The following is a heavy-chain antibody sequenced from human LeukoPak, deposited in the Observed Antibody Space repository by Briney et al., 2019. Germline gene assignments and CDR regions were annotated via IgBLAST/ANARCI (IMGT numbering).Heavy chain of an antibody. V-gene: IGHV3-74*01. CDR3: ARGGPTTWY. D-gene: IGHD2/OR15-2a*01. CDR2: IEGDGITT. J-gene: IGHJ4*02. CDR1: AFTVSSYW. Sequence: GGSLRLSCAASAFTVSSYWMDWVRQVPGKGLVWVSSIEGDGITTNYADSVKGRFTISRDNAKNTLYLQVNSLRVEDTAVYYCARGGPTTWYWGRGTLVTVSS.